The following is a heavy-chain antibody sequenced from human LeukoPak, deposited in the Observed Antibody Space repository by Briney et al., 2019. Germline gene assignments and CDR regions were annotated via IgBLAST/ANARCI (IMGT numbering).Heavy chain of an antibody. D-gene: IGHD2-15*01. CDR3: ATRTYCSGGSCYSGLGYWYFDL. Sequence: SVKVSCKASGGTFSSYAISWVRPAPGQGLEWMGGIIPIFGTANYAQKFQGRVTITADESTSTAYMELSSLRSEDTAVYYCATRTYCSGGSCYSGLGYWYFDLWGRGTLVTVSS. J-gene: IGHJ2*01. V-gene: IGHV1-69*01. CDR1: GGTFSSYA. CDR2: IIPIFGTA.